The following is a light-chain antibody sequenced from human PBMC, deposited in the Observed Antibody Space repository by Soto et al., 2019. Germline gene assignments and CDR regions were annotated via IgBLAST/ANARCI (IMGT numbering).Light chain of an antibody. CDR2: DAS. CDR3: QQRSNWPTLT. J-gene: IGKJ4*01. V-gene: IGKV3-11*01. CDR1: QSVSSY. Sequence: EIVLTQSPATLSLSPGERATLSCSASQSVSSYLAWYQQKPGQAPRLLIYDASNRPTVITARFSGSGSRTDFTLTGSSLEPEDFAVHYCQQRSNWPTLTVGGGTKVEVK.